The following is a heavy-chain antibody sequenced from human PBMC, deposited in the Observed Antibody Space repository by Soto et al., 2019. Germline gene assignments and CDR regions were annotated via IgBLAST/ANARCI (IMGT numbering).Heavy chain of an antibody. Sequence: SETLSLTCTVSGGSISSYYWSCIRQPPGKGLEWIGYIYYSGSTNYNPSLKSRVTISVDTSKNQFSLKLSSVTAADTAVYYCARDQVLSCSGGSCYPYYYYGMDVWGQGTTVT. J-gene: IGHJ6*02. D-gene: IGHD2-15*01. CDR3: ARDQVLSCSGGSCYPYYYYGMDV. V-gene: IGHV4-59*01. CDR2: IYYSGST. CDR1: GGSISSYY.